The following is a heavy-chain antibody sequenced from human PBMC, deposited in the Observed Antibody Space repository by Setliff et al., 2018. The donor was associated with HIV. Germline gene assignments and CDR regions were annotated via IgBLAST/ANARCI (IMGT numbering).Heavy chain of an antibody. Sequence: PGGSLRLSCAASGFTFSSYGMHWVRQAPGKGLEWVAVIWYDGSNKYYADSVKGRFTISRDNSKNTLYLQMNSLRAEDTAVYYRARDPPGGSYPYYFDYWGQGTLVTVSS. CDR2: IWYDGSNK. CDR1: GFTFSSYG. CDR3: ARDPPGGSYPYYFDY. V-gene: IGHV3-33*01. J-gene: IGHJ4*02. D-gene: IGHD1-26*01.